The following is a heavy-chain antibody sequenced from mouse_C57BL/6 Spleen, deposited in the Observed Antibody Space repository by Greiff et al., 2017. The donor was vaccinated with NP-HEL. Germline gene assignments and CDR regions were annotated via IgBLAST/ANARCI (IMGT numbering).Heavy chain of an antibody. D-gene: IGHD1-1*01. Sequence: QVQLQQSGPELVKPGASVKISCKASGYAFSSSWMNWVKQRPGKGLEWIGRIYPGDGDTNYNGKFKGKATLTADKSSSTAYMQLSSLTAEDSAVNCCARAVVAPYFDGWGTGTTVTVAS. V-gene: IGHV1-82*01. CDR2: IYPGDGDT. CDR3: ARAVVAPYFDG. CDR1: GYAFSSSW. J-gene: IGHJ1*03.